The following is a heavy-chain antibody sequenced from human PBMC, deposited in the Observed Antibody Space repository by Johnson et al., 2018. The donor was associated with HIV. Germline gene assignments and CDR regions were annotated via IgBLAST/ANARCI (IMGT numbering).Heavy chain of an antibody. D-gene: IGHD2-8*01. CDR3: AKDGPDTSLYADAFDI. Sequence: EVQLVESGGGLVQPGGSLRLSCAVSGFTVSTSYMTWVRQAPGKGLDWVSVIYSGGSTYYADSVKGRFIISRDNSKNTLYLQMNSLRAEDTAVYYCAKDGPDTSLYADAFDIWGQGTMVTVSS. CDR1: GFTVSTSY. J-gene: IGHJ3*02. CDR2: IYSGGST. V-gene: IGHV3-66*02.